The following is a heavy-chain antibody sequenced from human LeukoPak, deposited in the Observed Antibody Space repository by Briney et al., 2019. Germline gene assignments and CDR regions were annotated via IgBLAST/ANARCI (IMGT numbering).Heavy chain of an antibody. V-gene: IGHV3-23*01. CDR1: GFTLSSYE. CDR2: IDYRGGDT. Sequence: PGGSLRLSCTASGFTLSSYEMSWIRQAPGKGLEWVSRIDYRGGDTHYADSVKGRFTISRDNSKNTLYLQMNSLRAEDTAVYYCAKDPPLYSSSWYRIFDYWGQGTLVTVSS. CDR3: AKDPPLYSSSWYRIFDY. J-gene: IGHJ4*02. D-gene: IGHD6-13*01.